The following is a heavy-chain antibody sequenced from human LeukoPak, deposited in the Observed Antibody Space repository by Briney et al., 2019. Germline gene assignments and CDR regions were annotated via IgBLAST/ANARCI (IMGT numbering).Heavy chain of an antibody. J-gene: IGHJ6*02. D-gene: IGHD2-2*01. Sequence: SGPTLVNPTQTLTLTCTFSGFSLTTTGMCVTWIRQPPGKALEWLARIDWDNDEYYSTSLKARLTISKDTSKNQVVLTMSNMDPVDTATYYCARIPSYCASTSNCYANGVSFWGLGTTVTVSS. CDR2: IDWDNDE. CDR1: GFSLTTTGMC. V-gene: IGHV2-70*11. CDR3: ARIPSYCASTSNCYANGVSF.